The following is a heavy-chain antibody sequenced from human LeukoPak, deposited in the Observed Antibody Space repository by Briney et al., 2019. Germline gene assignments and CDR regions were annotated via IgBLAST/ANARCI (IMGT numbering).Heavy chain of an antibody. CDR1: GFTFSSYA. CDR2: ISYDGSNK. J-gene: IGHJ5*02. V-gene: IGHV3-30-3*01. Sequence: GGSLRLSCAASGFTFSSYAMHWVRQAPGKGLERVAVISYDGSNKYYADSVKGRFTISRDNSKNTLYLQMNSLRAEDTAVYYCAREKGKGCVVRGVRCPFDPWGQGTLVTVSS. CDR3: AREKGKGCVVRGVRCPFDP. D-gene: IGHD3-10*01.